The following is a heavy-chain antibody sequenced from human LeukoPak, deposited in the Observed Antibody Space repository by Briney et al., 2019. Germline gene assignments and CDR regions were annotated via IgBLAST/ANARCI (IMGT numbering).Heavy chain of an antibody. V-gene: IGHV4-39*07. J-gene: IGHJ6*03. D-gene: IGHD3-3*01. CDR3: AREMAGVGFWANYYYYYMDV. CDR1: GGSISSSSYY. Sequence: PSETLSLTCTVSGGSISSSSYYWGWIRQPPGKGLEWIGSIYYSGSTYYNPSLKSRVTISVDTSKNQFSLKLSSVTAADTAVYYCAREMAGVGFWANYYYYYMDVWGKGTTVTVSS. CDR2: IYYSGST.